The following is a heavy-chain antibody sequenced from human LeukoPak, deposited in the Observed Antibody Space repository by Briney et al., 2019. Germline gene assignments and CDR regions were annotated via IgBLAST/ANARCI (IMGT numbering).Heavy chain of an antibody. Sequence: GGSLRLSCAASGFTFDDYAMHWVRQAPGKGLEWVSGISWNSGSIGYADSVKGRFTISRDNAKNSPYLQVNSLRPEDTALYFCAKGKGGTTAGLDYWGQGTLVTVSS. CDR2: ISWNSGSI. CDR3: AKGKGGTTAGLDY. V-gene: IGHV3-9*01. J-gene: IGHJ4*02. CDR1: GFTFDDYA. D-gene: IGHD4-17*01.